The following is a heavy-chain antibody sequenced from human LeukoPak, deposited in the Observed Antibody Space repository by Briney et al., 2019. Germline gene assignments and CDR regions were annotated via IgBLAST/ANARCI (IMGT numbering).Heavy chain of an antibody. V-gene: IGHV3-48*01. CDR2: ISSSSSTI. CDR3: ARAVTIFGVVTALNWFDP. D-gene: IGHD3-3*01. CDR1: GVTFSGYS. J-gene: IGHJ5*02. Sequence: GGSLRLSCAASGVTFSGYSMNWVRQAPGKGLEWVSYISSSSSTIYYADSVKGRFTISRDNAKNSLYLQMNSLRAEDTAVYYCARAVTIFGVVTALNWFDPWGQGTLVTVSS.